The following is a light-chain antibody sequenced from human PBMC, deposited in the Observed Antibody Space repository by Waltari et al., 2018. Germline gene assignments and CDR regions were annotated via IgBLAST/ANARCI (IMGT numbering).Light chain of an antibody. CDR3: QQHYSTRIT. CDR2: AAS. J-gene: IGKJ5*01. CDR1: QSINTY. V-gene: IGKV1-39*01. Sequence: DIQMTQSPSSLSASVGGRVTITCRASQSINTYLNWYQQKPGKAPKLLIYAASSLQSGLPSRFSGSGSGTDFTLTISSLQPEDFATYYCQQHYSTRITFGQGTRLEIK.